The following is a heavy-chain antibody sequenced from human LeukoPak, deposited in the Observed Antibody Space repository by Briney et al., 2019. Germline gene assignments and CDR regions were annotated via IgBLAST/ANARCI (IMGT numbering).Heavy chain of an antibody. V-gene: IGHV3-33*01. J-gene: IGHJ4*02. CDR1: GFTFSSYV. D-gene: IGHD6-13*01. Sequence: GGSLRLSCAASGFTFSSYVMHWVRQAPGKGLEWVAVTWYDGTNKSFADSVRGRFSISRDNSKNTLYLQMNSLRAEDTAVYYCARGDRSSWFNFDYWGQGTLVTVSS. CDR3: ARGDRSSWFNFDY. CDR2: TWYDGTNK.